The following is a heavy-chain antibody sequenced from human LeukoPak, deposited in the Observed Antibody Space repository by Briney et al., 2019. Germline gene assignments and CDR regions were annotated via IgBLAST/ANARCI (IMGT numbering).Heavy chain of an antibody. D-gene: IGHD4-17*01. V-gene: IGHV3-30*04. CDR2: ISYDGSNK. CDR1: GFTFSSYA. Sequence: GRSLRLSCAASGFTFSSYAMHWVRQAPGKGLEWVAVISYDGSNKYYADSVKGRFTISRDNSKNTLYLQMNSLRAEDTAVYYCARGSMTTVTTFFDYWGQGTLVTVSS. CDR3: ARGSMTTVTTFFDY. J-gene: IGHJ4*02.